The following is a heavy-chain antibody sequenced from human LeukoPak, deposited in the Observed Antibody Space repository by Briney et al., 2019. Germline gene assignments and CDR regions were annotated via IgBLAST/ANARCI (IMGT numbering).Heavy chain of an antibody. Sequence: ASVKVSCKASGGTFSSYAINWVRQATGQGLEWMGWMNANSGNTAYAQKFQGRVTMTRNTSITTAYMELSSLRSEDTAVYYCARDILGPLAINWFDPWGQGTLVTVSS. CDR1: GGTFSSYA. J-gene: IGHJ5*02. CDR2: MNANSGNT. D-gene: IGHD3-9*01. CDR3: ARDILGPLAINWFDP. V-gene: IGHV1-8*02.